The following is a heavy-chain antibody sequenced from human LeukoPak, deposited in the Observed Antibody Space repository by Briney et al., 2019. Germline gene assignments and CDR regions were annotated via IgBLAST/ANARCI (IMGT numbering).Heavy chain of an antibody. Sequence: GGSLRLSCAASGFTFSSYSMNWVRQAPGKGLEWVSSISSSSSYIYYADSVKGRFTISRDNAKNSLYLQMNSLRAEDTAVYYCAREGDYHDSSGYYPQLLDYWGQGTLVTVSS. D-gene: IGHD3-22*01. V-gene: IGHV3-21*01. CDR2: ISSSSSYI. CDR3: AREGDYHDSSGYYPQLLDY. CDR1: GFTFSSYS. J-gene: IGHJ4*02.